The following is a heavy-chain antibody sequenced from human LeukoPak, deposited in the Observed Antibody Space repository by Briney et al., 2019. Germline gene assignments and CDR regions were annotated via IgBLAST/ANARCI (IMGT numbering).Heavy chain of an antibody. J-gene: IGHJ3*02. Sequence: ASVKVSCKASGFTFTSSAVQWVRQAPGQGLEWMGIINPSGGSTSYAQKFQGRVTMTRDTSTSTVYMELSSLRSEDTAVYYCAREGVGATWDLAFDIWGQGTMVTVSS. D-gene: IGHD1-26*01. CDR2: INPSGGST. V-gene: IGHV1-46*01. CDR1: GFTFTSSA. CDR3: AREGVGATWDLAFDI.